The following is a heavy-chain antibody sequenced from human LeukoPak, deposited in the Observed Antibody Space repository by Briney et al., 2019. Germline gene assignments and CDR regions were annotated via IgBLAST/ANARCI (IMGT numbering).Heavy chain of an antibody. CDR2: ISGSGGST. Sequence: PGGSLRLSCAASGFTFSSYAMSWVRQAPGKGLEWVSAISGSGGSTYYADSVKGRFTISRDNSKNTLYLQMNSLRAEDTAVYCCAKTHGHYYYYGMDVWGQGTTVTVSS. CDR3: AKTHGHYYYYGMDV. J-gene: IGHJ6*02. V-gene: IGHV3-23*01. CDR1: GFTFSSYA.